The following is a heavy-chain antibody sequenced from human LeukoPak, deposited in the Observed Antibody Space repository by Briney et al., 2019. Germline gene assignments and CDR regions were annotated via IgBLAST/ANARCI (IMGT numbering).Heavy chain of an antibody. J-gene: IGHJ4*02. CDR2: VSDSGGST. D-gene: IGHD3/OR15-3a*01. CDR3: AKGSYSFWTGPFDY. V-gene: IGHV3-23*01. CDR1: GFNFSSNA. Sequence: GGSLRLSCAASGFNFSSNAMSWVRQAPGKGLEWVSGVSDSGGSTFNADSVKGRFTVSRDNSKNTLFLQMYSLRAEDTAVYYCAKGSYSFWTGPFDYWGQGRLVIVSS.